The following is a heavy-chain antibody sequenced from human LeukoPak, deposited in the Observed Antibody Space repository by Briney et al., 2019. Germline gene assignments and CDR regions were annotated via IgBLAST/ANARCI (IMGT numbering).Heavy chain of an antibody. Sequence: EASGTLSLTCTVSGASVGSAGYYWSLIRQPPGGRLEWIGYIYYISNTNYNPSLKSRVTMSVDPSKNQFSLKLNSVTAADTAVYYCARTQSQSGSYRYYFGYWGQGTLVTVSS. J-gene: IGHJ4*02. D-gene: IGHD1-26*01. CDR2: IYYISNT. CDR1: GASVGSAGYY. CDR3: ARTQSQSGSYRYYFGY. V-gene: IGHV4-61*08.